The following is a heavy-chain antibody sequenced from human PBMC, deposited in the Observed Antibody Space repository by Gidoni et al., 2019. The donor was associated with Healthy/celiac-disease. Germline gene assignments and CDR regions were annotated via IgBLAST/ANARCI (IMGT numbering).Heavy chain of an antibody. V-gene: IGHV4-34*01. D-gene: IGHD3-10*01. CDR3: ARFGVRGYYGMDV. CDR2: INHSGST. Sequence: QVQLQQWGAGLLKPSETLSLTCAVYGGSFSGFYWSWIRQPPGKGLEWIGEINHSGSTNYNPSRKSRVTISVDTSKNQFSLKLSSVTAADTAVYYCARFGVRGYYGMDVWGQGTTVTVSS. CDR1: GGSFSGFY. J-gene: IGHJ6*02.